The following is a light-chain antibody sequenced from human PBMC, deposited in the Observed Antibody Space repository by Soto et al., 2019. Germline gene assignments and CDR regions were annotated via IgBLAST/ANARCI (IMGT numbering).Light chain of an antibody. V-gene: IGLV2-8*01. J-gene: IGLJ1*01. Sequence: LTQPPSASGSPGQSVTISCTGTSSDVGDYNYVSWYQQHPGQAPKLMIYEVTKRPSGVPDRFSGSKSGNTASLTVSGLQAEDEADYYGSSYAGSNDNYVFGTGTKVTVL. CDR1: SSDVGDYNY. CDR3: SSYAGSNDNYV. CDR2: EVT.